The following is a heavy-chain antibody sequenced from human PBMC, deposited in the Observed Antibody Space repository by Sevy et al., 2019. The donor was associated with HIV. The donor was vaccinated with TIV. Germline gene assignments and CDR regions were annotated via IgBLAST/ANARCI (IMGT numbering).Heavy chain of an antibody. CDR3: AMLGRDGYKFGYFDY. CDR2: ISGSGGST. D-gene: IGHD5-12*01. Sequence: GESLKISCAASGFTFSSYAMSWVRQAPGKGLEWVSAISGSGGSTYYADSVKGRFTISRDNSKNTLYLQMNSLRAEDTAVYYCAMLGRDGYKFGYFDYWGQGTLVTVSS. J-gene: IGHJ4*02. V-gene: IGHV3-23*01. CDR1: GFTFSSYA.